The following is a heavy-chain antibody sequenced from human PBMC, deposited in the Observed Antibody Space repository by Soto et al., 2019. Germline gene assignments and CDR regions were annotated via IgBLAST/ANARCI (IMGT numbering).Heavy chain of an antibody. CDR1: GDSVSSNSAA. D-gene: IGHD3-10*01. CDR3: ARSRVAEVVVRGVIIRLASDYYYYGMDV. Sequence: SQTLSLTCAISGDSVSSNSAAWNWIRQSPSRGLEWLGRTYYRSKWYNDYAVPVKSRITINPDTSKNQFSLQLNSVTPEDTAVYYCARSRVAEVVVRGVIIRLASDYYYYGMDVWGQGTTVTVSS. V-gene: IGHV6-1*01. CDR2: TYYRSKWYN. J-gene: IGHJ6*02.